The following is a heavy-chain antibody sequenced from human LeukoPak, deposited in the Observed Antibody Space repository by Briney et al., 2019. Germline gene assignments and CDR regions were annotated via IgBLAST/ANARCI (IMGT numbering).Heavy chain of an antibody. J-gene: IGHJ4*02. CDR1: DFAFRNYW. CDR3: ARGWNYAFRFDY. D-gene: IGHD1-7*01. CDR2: IKQDGSEK. V-gene: IGHV3-7*01. Sequence: GGSLRLSCAASDFAFRNYWMHWVRQPPGKGLEWVAHIKQDGSEKYYVDSVKGRFTISRDNAKNLLYLQMNSLGAEDTAVYYCARGWNYAFRFDYWGQGTLVTVSS.